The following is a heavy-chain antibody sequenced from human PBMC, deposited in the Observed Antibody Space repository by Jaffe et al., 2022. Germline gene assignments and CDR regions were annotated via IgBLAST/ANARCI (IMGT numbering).Heavy chain of an antibody. V-gene: IGHV3-30*18. CDR3: AKDGNRGYCSGGSCYAHYYYYYYMDV. Sequence: QVQLVESGGGVVQPGRSLRLSCAASGFTFSSYGMHWVRQAPGKGLEWVAVISYDGSNKYYADSVKGRFTISRDNSKNTLYLQMNSLRAEDTAVYYCAKDGNRGYCSGGSCYAHYYYYYYMDVWGKGTTVTVSS. CDR1: GFTFSSYG. CDR2: ISYDGSNK. D-gene: IGHD2-15*01. J-gene: IGHJ6*03.